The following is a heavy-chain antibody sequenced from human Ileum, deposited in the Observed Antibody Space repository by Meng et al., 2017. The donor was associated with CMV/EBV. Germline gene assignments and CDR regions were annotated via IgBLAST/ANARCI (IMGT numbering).Heavy chain of an antibody. CDR3: ATPPISIVVVPAAIRADYYYYYGMDV. D-gene: IGHD2-2*02. CDR2: MNPNSGNK. J-gene: IGHJ6*02. CDR1: GYSFTSYD. Sequence: ASVKVSCKASGYSFTSYDINWVRQATGQGVEWRGWMNPNSGNKGYAQKFQGRVTMTRNTSISTAYMELRSMRSEDTAVYYCATPPISIVVVPAAIRADYYYYYGMDVWGQGTTVTVSS. V-gene: IGHV1-8*01.